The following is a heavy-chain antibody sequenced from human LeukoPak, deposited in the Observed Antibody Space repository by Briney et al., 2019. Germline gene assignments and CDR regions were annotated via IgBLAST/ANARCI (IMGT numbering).Heavy chain of an antibody. CDR2: IYYSGST. CDR3: ARVGSSALFDY. CDR1: GGSISSGDYY. J-gene: IGHJ4*02. D-gene: IGHD2-2*01. Sequence: PSQSLSLTCTVSGGSISSGDYYWSWIRQPPGKGLEWIGYIYYSGSTYYNPSLKSRVTISVDTSKNQFSLKLSSVTAADTAVYYCARVGSSALFDYWGQGTLVTVSS. V-gene: IGHV4-30-4*01.